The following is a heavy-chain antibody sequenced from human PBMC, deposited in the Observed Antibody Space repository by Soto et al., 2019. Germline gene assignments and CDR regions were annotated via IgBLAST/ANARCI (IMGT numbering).Heavy chain of an antibody. D-gene: IGHD3-22*01. CDR2: IYYSGST. J-gene: IGHJ3*02. Sequence: PSETLSLTCVVSGASLSSYYWSWIRQPPGKGLEWIGYIYYSGSTNYNPSLKSRVTISVDTSKNQFSLKLSSVTAADTAVYYCARTYDSSGPNSGGYGFDIWGQGTMVTVSS. V-gene: IGHV4-59*01. CDR3: ARTYDSSGPNSGGYGFDI. CDR1: GASLSSYY.